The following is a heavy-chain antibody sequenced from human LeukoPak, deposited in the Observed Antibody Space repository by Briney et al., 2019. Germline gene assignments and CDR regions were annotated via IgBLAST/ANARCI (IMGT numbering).Heavy chain of an antibody. CDR1: GGSISSYY. V-gene: IGHV4-59*08. CDR2: IYYSGST. D-gene: IGHD3-10*01. J-gene: IGHJ4*02. Sequence: SETLSLTCTVSGGSISSYYWSWIRQPPGKGLEWIGYIYYSGSTNYNPSLKSRVTISVDTSKNQFSLKLSSVTAAGTAVYYCARHMVRGVIRGLSFDYWGQGTLVTVSS. CDR3: ARHMVRGVIRGLSFDY.